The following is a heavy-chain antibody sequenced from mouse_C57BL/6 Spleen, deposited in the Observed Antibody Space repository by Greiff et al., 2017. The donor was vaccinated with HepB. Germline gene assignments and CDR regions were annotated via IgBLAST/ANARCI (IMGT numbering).Heavy chain of an antibody. Sequence: QVQLQQPGAELVRPGTSVKLSCTASGYTLTSYWMHWVKQRPGQGLEWIGVIDPSDSYTNYNQKFKGKATLTVDTSSSTADMQLSSLTSEDSAVYCCARKWLDYAMDYWGQGTSVTVSS. V-gene: IGHV1-59*01. J-gene: IGHJ4*01. CDR1: GYTLTSYW. CDR3: ARKWLDYAMDY. CDR2: IDPSDSYT. D-gene: IGHD1-3*01.